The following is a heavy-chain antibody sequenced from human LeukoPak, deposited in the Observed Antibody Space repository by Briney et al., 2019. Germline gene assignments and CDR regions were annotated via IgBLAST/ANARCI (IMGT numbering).Heavy chain of an antibody. D-gene: IGHD6-19*01. CDR2: ISTSSSYI. CDR3: AKVSGGSGWYYFDY. J-gene: IGHJ4*02. V-gene: IGHV3-21*01. CDR1: GFTFSSYS. Sequence: GGSLRLSCAASGFTFSSYSMNWVRQAPGRGLVWVSSISTSSSYIYYADSMKGRFTISRDNAKNSLYLQMNSLRAEDTAVYYCAKVSGGSGWYYFDYWGQGTLVTVSS.